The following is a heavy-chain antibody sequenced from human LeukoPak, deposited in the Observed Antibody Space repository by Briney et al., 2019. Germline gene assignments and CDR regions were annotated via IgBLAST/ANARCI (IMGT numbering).Heavy chain of an antibody. J-gene: IGHJ4*02. V-gene: IGHV4-30-2*01. CDR3: ARRRGRRTRDYYDSSGSHFDY. CDR2: ISHSGDT. Sequence: PSQTLSLTCTVSGASIISTGFHWSWIRQPPGQGLEWVGYISHSGDTYYNPSLKSRVSISVDRSENQFSLHLTSMTAADTAVYYCARRRGRRTRDYYDSSGSHFDYWGQGTLVTVSS. CDR1: GASIISTGFH. D-gene: IGHD3-22*01.